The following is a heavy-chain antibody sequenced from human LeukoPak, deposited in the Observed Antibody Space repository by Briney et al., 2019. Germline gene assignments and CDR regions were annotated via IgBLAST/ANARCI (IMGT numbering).Heavy chain of an antibody. V-gene: IGHV3-23*01. Sequence: GGSLRLSCAASGFTFSSNAMSWVRQAPGKGLEWVSAISGSGDSTYYADSVKGRFTISRDNSKNTLFLQMNSPRGEDTAVYYCARELRDGAAALDYWGQGTLVTVSS. CDR1: GFTFSSNA. CDR2: ISGSGDST. J-gene: IGHJ4*02. D-gene: IGHD6-13*01. CDR3: ARELRDGAAALDY.